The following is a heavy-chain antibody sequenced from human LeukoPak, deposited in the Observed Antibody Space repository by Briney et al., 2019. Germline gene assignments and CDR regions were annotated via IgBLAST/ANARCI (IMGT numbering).Heavy chain of an antibody. CDR2: ISSSSSYI. V-gene: IGHV3-21*01. CDR1: GFTFSSCS. Sequence: GGSLILSCAASGFTFSSCSMNWVRQAPGKGLEWVSSISSSSSYIYYADSVKGRFTISRDNAKNSLYLQMNSLRAEDTAVYYCARDGWPEDAFDIWGQGTMVTVSS. D-gene: IGHD2-15*01. J-gene: IGHJ3*02. CDR3: ARDGWPEDAFDI.